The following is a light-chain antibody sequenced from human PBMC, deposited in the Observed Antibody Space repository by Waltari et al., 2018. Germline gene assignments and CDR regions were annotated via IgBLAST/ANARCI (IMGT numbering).Light chain of an antibody. CDR2: EVS. Sequence: QSALTQPPSVSGSPGQSVTISCTGTSRDVGSYNRVSWYQQPPDTAPKPIIYEVSDRPSGVPDRFSGSKSANTAFLTISGLQAEDEADYFCSSYTSSSTWVFGTGTKVTVL. CDR3: SSYTSSSTWV. V-gene: IGLV2-18*02. J-gene: IGLJ1*01. CDR1: SRDVGSYNR.